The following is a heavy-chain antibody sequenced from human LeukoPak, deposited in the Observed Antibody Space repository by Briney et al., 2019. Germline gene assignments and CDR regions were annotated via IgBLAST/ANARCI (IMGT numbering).Heavy chain of an antibody. Sequence: ASVKVSCKASGGTFSSYAISWVRQAPGQGLEWMGGIIPIFGTANYAQKFQGRVTITTDESTSTAYMELSSLRSEDTAVYYCARDTDHYYGSGSYYTDYWGQGALATVSS. J-gene: IGHJ4*02. D-gene: IGHD3-10*01. CDR2: IIPIFGTA. CDR1: GGTFSSYA. V-gene: IGHV1-69*05. CDR3: ARDTDHYYGSGSYYTDY.